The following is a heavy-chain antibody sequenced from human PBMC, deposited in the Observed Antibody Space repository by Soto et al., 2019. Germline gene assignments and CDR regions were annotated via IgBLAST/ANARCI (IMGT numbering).Heavy chain of an antibody. CDR2: ITGSGLTI. D-gene: IGHD2-21*02. CDR1: GXTFSKYA. Sequence: LRLSFEASGXTFSKYAMIWVRQAPGKGQEWVSGITGSGLTIEHSASVKGRFTISRDNSKNTVYLQMNSLRAEDTAIYYCAKDDVSGDGLWLVSDWGQGTPVTVSS. V-gene: IGHV3-23*01. CDR3: AKDDVSGDGLWLVSD. J-gene: IGHJ4*02.